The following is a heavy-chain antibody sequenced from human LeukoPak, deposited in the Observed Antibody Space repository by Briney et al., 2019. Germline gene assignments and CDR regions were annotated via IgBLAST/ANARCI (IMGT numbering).Heavy chain of an antibody. CDR3: ARAEINDYSRY. D-gene: IGHD4-11*01. Sequence: SETLSLTCTVSGVSVSSSYYFWAWIRQPPGKGLEWIGSIYSTGLTYYSPSLKSRVSISLETSKNQFSLKLKSVTAADTAVYYCARAEINDYSRYWGQGIPVIVSS. CDR2: IYSTGLT. CDR1: GVSVSSSYYF. J-gene: IGHJ4*02. V-gene: IGHV4-39*07.